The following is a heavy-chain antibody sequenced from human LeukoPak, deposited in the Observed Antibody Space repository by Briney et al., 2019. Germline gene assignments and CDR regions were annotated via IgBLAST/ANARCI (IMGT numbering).Heavy chain of an antibody. D-gene: IGHD3-9*01. V-gene: IGHV4-59*01. Sequence: PSETLSLTCTVSGGSISSYYWSWIRQPPGKGLEWIGYTYYSGSTNYNPSLKSRVTISVDTSKNQFSLKLSSVTAADTAVYYCARGVLRYFDWLSDYYYYMDVWGKGTTVTVS. CDR2: TYYSGST. J-gene: IGHJ6*03. CDR1: GGSISSYY. CDR3: ARGVLRYFDWLSDYYYYMDV.